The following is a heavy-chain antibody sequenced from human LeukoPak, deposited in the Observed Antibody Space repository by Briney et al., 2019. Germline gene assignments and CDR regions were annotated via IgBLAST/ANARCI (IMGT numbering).Heavy chain of an antibody. Sequence: GASVKVSCKASGGTFSSYAMSWVRQAPGKGLEWVSAISGSGGSTYYADSVKGRFTISRDNSKNTLYLQMNSLRAEDTAVYYCAHISSSWPDYWGQGTLVTVSS. CDR1: GGTFSSYA. D-gene: IGHD6-13*01. J-gene: IGHJ4*02. V-gene: IGHV3-23*01. CDR2: ISGSGGST. CDR3: AHISSSWPDY.